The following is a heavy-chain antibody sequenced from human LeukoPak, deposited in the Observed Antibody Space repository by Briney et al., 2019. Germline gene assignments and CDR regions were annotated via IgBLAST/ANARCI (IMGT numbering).Heavy chain of an antibody. CDR1: GFTFSSHG. CDR2: ISYDGSNK. Sequence: PGRSLSLSCAASGFTFSSHGMHWVRQAPGKGLEWVVVISYDGSNKYYADSVKGRFTISRDNSKNTLYLQMNSLRAEDTAVYYCAKDMYYYSTKIPGYWGQGTLVTVSS. CDR3: AKDMYYYSTKIPGY. J-gene: IGHJ4*02. D-gene: IGHD3-10*01. V-gene: IGHV3-30*18.